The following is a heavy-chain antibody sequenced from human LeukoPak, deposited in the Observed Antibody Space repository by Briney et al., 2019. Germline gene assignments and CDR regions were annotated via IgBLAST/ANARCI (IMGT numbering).Heavy chain of an antibody. CDR3: AKDHLAAAGNDAFDI. J-gene: IGHJ3*02. Sequence: GRSLRLSCAASGFTFGDYAMHWVRQAPGKGLEWVSGISWNSGSIGYADSVKGRFTISRDNAKNSLYLQMNSLRAEDTALYYCAKDHLAAAGNDAFDIWGQGTMVTVSS. CDR1: GFTFGDYA. D-gene: IGHD6-13*01. CDR2: ISWNSGSI. V-gene: IGHV3-9*01.